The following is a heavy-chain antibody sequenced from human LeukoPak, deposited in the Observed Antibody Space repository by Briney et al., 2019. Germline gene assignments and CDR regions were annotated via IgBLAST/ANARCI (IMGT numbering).Heavy chain of an antibody. V-gene: IGHV3-49*03. Sequence: GVLGLSWPASGFPFVDYAMSWFRQAPGKGLGGVGFIISKAYGGTTEYAASVKGRFTISRDDSKSIAYLQMNSLKPEDTAVYYCTREGGYYDILTGTRDYWGQGTLVTVSS. D-gene: IGHD3-9*01. CDR1: GFPFVDYA. J-gene: IGHJ4*02. CDR3: TREGGYYDILTGTRDY. CDR2: IISKAYGGTT.